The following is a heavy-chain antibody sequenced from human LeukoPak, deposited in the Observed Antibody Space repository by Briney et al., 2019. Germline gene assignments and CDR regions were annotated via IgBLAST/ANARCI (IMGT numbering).Heavy chain of an antibody. D-gene: IGHD2-21*01. CDR1: GGSISSSINY. CDR2: IYYSGSA. Sequence: SETLSLTCTVSGGSISSSINYWAWIRQPPGKGLEWIGSIYYSGSAYYKPSLKSRVTISVDTSKNQFSLKLSSVTAADTAVYYCARRLLHYYYMGVWGKGTTVTVSS. V-gene: IGHV4-39*01. CDR3: ARRLLHYYYMGV. J-gene: IGHJ6*03.